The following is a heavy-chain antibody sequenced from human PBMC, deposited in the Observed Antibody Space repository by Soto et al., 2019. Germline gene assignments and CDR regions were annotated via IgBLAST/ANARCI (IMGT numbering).Heavy chain of an antibody. V-gene: IGHV4-31*03. CDR2: IYYSGST. J-gene: IGHJ3*02. D-gene: IGHD3-16*02. CDR1: GGSISSGGYY. CDR3: ARSTFGGVIVPQAFDI. Sequence: QVQLQESGPGLVKPSQTLSLACTVSGGSISSGGYYWSWIRQHPGKGLEWIGYIYYSGSTYYNPSLKSRVTISVDTSKNQFSLKLSSVTAADTAVYYCARSTFGGVIVPQAFDIWGQGTMVTVSS.